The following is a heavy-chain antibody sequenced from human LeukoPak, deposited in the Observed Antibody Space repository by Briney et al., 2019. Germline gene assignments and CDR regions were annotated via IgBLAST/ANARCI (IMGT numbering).Heavy chain of an antibody. D-gene: IGHD6-13*01. Sequence: GSLRLSCAASGFTLSSYWMSWVRQAPGKGLEWIGYIYYSGTTNYNPSLKSRVTISVDTSKNQFSLKLSSVTAADTAVYYCARGVYIAAAQYGYWGQGTLVTVSS. V-gene: IGHV4-59*01. CDR1: GFTLSSYW. CDR3: ARGVYIAAAQYGY. J-gene: IGHJ4*02. CDR2: IYYSGTT.